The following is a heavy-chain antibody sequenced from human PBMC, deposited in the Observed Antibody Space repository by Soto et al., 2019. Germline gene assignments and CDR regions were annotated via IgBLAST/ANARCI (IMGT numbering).Heavy chain of an antibody. Sequence: GGSLRLSCAASGFTFSSYAMHWVRQAPGKGLEWVAVISYDGSNKNYADSVKGRFTIPRDNSKNTLYLQMNSLRAEDTAVYYCAKTGTWVVGAPYYFYYGMDVWGQGTTVTVSS. J-gene: IGHJ6*02. V-gene: IGHV3-30-3*02. CDR2: ISYDGSNK. CDR1: GFTFSSYA. D-gene: IGHD1-26*01. CDR3: AKTGTWVVGAPYYFYYGMDV.